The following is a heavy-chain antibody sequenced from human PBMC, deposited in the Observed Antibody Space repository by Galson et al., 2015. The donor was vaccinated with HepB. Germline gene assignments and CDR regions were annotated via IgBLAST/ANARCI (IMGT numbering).Heavy chain of an antibody. CDR3: ARGRQGGGQVVQFYYGRDV. D-gene: IGHD1-1*01. V-gene: IGHV4-34*01. CDR2: IYDGGST. J-gene: IGHJ6*02. CDR1: GGSFSDYY. Sequence: SETLSLTCAVYGGSFSDYYWSWFRQPPGKRLDWIGEIYDGGSTSYNASLNSRVTISIDTSKNQFSLKLTSVTAADTAVYFCARGRQGGGQVVQFYYGRDVWGQGTTVTVPS.